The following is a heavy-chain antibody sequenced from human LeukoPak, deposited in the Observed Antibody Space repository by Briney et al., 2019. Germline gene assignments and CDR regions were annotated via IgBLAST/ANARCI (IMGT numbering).Heavy chain of an antibody. CDR2: ISWNSGSI. D-gene: IGHD6-19*01. V-gene: IGHV3-9*03. J-gene: IGHJ3*02. Sequence: GRSLRLSCAASGFTFDDYAMHWVRQAPGKGLEWVSGISWNSGSIGYADSVKGRFTISRDNAKNSLYLQMNSLRAEDMALYYCAKDDSSGWYFGAFDIRGQGTMVTVSS. CDR3: AKDDSSGWYFGAFDI. CDR1: GFTFDDYA.